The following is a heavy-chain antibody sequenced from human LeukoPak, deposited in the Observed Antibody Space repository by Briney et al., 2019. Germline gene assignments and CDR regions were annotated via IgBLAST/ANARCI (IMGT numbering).Heavy chain of an antibody. V-gene: IGHV3-53*01. Sequence: GGSLRLPCAASGFTVSSNYMSWVRQAPGKGLEWVSVIYSGGSTYYADSVKGRFTISRDNSKNTLYLQMNSLRAEDTAVYYCARGVWYSGYDMEGGLDYWGQGTLVTVSS. D-gene: IGHD5-12*01. CDR3: ARGVWYSGYDMEGGLDY. J-gene: IGHJ4*02. CDR1: GFTVSSNY. CDR2: IYSGGST.